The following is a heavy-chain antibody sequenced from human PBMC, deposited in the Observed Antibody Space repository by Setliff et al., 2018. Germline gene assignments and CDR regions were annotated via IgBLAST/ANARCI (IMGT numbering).Heavy chain of an antibody. CDR2: INTSGGT. V-gene: IGHV4-61*02. Sequence: PSETLSLTCTVSGGTLSIGNYHWMWIRQPAGKGLEWIGRINTSGGTDYNPFLKSRVTISPDTSKNQFSLKPSSVTAADTAVYYCARDPRDGKSFFDHWGQGTLVTVSS. J-gene: IGHJ4*02. CDR1: GGTLSIGNYH. CDR3: ARDPRDGKSFFDH.